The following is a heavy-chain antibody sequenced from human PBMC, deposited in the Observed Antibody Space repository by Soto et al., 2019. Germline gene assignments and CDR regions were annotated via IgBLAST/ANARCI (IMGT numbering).Heavy chain of an antibody. J-gene: IGHJ4*02. V-gene: IGHV4-61*01. Sequence: ASETLSLTCTVSGGSVSSGSYYWSWIRQPPGKGLEWIGYIYYSGSTNYNPSLKSRVTISVDTSKNQFSLKLSSVTAADTAVYYCARVLGDYDSSGDHNPFGYWGQGTLVTVSS. CDR3: ARVLGDYDSSGDHNPFGY. CDR1: GGSVSSGSYY. CDR2: IYYSGST. D-gene: IGHD3-22*01.